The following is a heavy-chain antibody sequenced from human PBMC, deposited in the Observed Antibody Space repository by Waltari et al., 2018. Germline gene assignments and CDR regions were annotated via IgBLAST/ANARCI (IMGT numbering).Heavy chain of an antibody. V-gene: IGHV3-33*01. J-gene: IGHJ4*02. CDR3: ARDRYSNVWGGFDF. D-gene: IGHD6-19*01. CDR1: GFISNSFG. CDR2: TWNDGTNK. Sequence: QVQLLESGGGVVKPGTSLRLSCAASGFISNSFGMHWVRQAPGRGLEWVAGTWNDGTNKYYADSVKGRFTISRDNSKNMFFLHMNSLRAEDTAIFYCARDRYSNVWGGFDFWGQGALVTVSS.